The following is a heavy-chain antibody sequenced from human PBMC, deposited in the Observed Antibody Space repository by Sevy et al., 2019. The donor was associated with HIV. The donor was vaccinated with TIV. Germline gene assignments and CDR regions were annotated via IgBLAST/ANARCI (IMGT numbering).Heavy chain of an antibody. CDR2: INPNSDGT. Sequence: ASVKVSCKASGYTFTGYYMHWGRQAPGRGLEWMGWINPNSDGTNYAQKFQGRVTMTRDTSISTAYMELSRLRSDDTAVYYCARGYGSGTPTGYYYYGMDVWGQGTTVTVSS. J-gene: IGHJ6*02. V-gene: IGHV1-2*02. CDR1: GYTFTGYY. CDR3: ARGYGSGTPTGYYYYGMDV. D-gene: IGHD3-10*01.